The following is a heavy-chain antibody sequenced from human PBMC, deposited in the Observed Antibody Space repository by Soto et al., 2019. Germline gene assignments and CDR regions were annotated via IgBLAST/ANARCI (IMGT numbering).Heavy chain of an antibody. V-gene: IGHV3-23*01. CDR1: GFTFSSYA. D-gene: IGHD6-13*01. CDR2: ISGSGGST. J-gene: IGHJ6*03. Sequence: PGGSLRLSCAASGFTFSSYAXSWVRQAPGKGLEWVSAISGSGGSTYYADSVKGRFTISRDNSKNTLYLQMNSLRAEDTAVYYCAKMEQQLGTDHYYYYYMDVWGKGTTVTVSS. CDR3: AKMEQQLGTDHYYYYYMDV.